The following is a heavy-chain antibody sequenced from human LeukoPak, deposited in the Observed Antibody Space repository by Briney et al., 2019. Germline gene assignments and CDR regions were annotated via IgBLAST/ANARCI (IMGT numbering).Heavy chain of an antibody. CDR3: AKITPRVGEFNPYYYYYMDV. Sequence: PSETLSLTCTVSGGSISSGGYYWSWIRQPPGKGLEWIGYIYHSGSTYYNPSLKSRVTISVDRSKNQFSLKLSSVTAADTAVYFCAKITPRVGEFNPYYYYYMDVWSKGTTVTVSS. V-gene: IGHV4-30-2*01. CDR2: IYHSGST. CDR1: GGSISSGGYY. D-gene: IGHD3-10*01. J-gene: IGHJ6*03.